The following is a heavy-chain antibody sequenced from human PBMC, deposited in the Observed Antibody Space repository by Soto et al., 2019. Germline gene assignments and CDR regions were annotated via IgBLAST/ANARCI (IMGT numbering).Heavy chain of an antibody. D-gene: IGHD3-10*01. J-gene: IGHJ4*02. V-gene: IGHV3-9*01. CDR1: GFTFDDHA. CDR3: VKDASMVRAHFDY. Sequence: GGSLRLSCVASGFTFDDHAMHWVRQAPGKGLEWVSGITYNGGIIAYADSVKGRFTISRDNAKNSLYLQMNSLSAEDTALYYWVKDASMVRAHFDYWGQGTLVTVSS. CDR2: ITYNGGII.